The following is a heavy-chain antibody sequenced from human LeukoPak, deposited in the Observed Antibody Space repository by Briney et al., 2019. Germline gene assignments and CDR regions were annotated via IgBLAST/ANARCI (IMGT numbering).Heavy chain of an antibody. CDR3: AARQRRGYSYGPYYFDH. CDR1: GGSFSGYY. J-gene: IGHJ4*02. D-gene: IGHD5-18*01. CDR2: INHSGST. Sequence: SETLSLTCAVYGGSFSGYYWSWIRQPPGKGLEWIGEINHSGSTNYNPSLKSRVTISVDTSKNQFSLKLSSVTAADTAVYYCAARQRRGYSYGPYYFDHWGQGTLVTVSS. V-gene: IGHV4-34*01.